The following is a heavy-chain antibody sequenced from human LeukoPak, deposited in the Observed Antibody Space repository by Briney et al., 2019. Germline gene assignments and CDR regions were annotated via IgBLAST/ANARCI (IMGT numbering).Heavy chain of an antibody. Sequence: GRSLRLSCAASGFTFSSYTMHWVRQAPGKGLEWVAVISYDGSNKYYADSVKGRFTISRDNSKNTLYLQMNSLRAEDTAVYYCARGDPPFNGYGYYYYMDVWGKGTTVTVSS. CDR2: ISYDGSNK. V-gene: IGHV3-30*16. D-gene: IGHD5-18*01. CDR3: ARGDPPFNGYGYYYYMDV. CDR1: GFTFSSYT. J-gene: IGHJ6*03.